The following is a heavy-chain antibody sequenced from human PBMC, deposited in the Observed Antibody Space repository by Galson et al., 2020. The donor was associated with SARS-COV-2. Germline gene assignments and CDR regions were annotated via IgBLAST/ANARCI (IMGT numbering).Heavy chain of an antibody. CDR2: INHSGST. J-gene: IGHJ6*02. CDR3: ARGVRKWLVLSPYYYAMDV. V-gene: IGHV4-34*01. Sequence: SETLSLTCAVYGGSFSGYYWSWIRQPPGKGLEWIGEINHSGSTNYNPSLKSRVTISVDTSKNQFSLKLSSVTAADTAVYYCARGVRKWLVLSPYYYAMDVWGQGTTVTVSS. D-gene: IGHD6-19*01. CDR1: GGSFSGYY.